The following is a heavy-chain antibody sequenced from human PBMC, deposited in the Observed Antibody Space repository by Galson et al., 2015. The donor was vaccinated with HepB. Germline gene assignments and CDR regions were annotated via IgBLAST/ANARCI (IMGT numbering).Heavy chain of an antibody. CDR1: GFTFSTYW. V-gene: IGHV3-74*01. CDR3: VRGTTDPSGWYVKWDY. CDR2: INSDGSST. Sequence: SLRLSCAASGFTFSTYWMHWVRQAPGKGLVWVSRINSDGSSTAYADSVKGRFTISRDNAKSTLYVQMNSLRAEDTAVYYCVRGTTDPSGWYVKWDYWGQGTLVTVSS. D-gene: IGHD6-19*01. J-gene: IGHJ4*02.